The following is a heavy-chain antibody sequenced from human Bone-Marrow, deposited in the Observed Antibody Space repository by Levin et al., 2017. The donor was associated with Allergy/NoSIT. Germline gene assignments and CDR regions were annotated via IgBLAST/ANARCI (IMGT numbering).Heavy chain of an antibody. Sequence: GGSLRLSCAASGFRFSFFAMSWVRQAPGQGPEWVAAIGASDGHIYYADSVKGRFTISRDNSKSTVYLQMNNLKVEDTAIYYCGPNGVHVVVDWFDPWGQGTLVTVSS. D-gene: IGHD2-2*01. CDR2: IGASDGHI. V-gene: IGHV3-23*01. CDR3: GPNGVHVVVDWFDP. J-gene: IGHJ5*02. CDR1: GFRFSFFA.